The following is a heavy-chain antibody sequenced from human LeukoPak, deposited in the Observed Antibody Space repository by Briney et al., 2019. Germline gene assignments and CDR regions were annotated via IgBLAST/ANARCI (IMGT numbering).Heavy chain of an antibody. J-gene: IGHJ4*02. CDR1: GGSISSGGYY. Sequence: TLSLTCTVSGGSISSGGYYWSWIRQHPGKGLEWIGYIYYSGSTYYNPSLKSRVTISVGTSKNQFPLKLSSVTAADTAVYYCARNIVATMGVLDYWGQGTLVTVSS. CDR2: IYYSGST. V-gene: IGHV4-31*03. CDR3: ARNIVATMGVLDY. D-gene: IGHD5-12*01.